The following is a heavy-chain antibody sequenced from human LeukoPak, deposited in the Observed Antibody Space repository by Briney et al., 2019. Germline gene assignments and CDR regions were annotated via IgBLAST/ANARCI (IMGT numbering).Heavy chain of an antibody. CDR1: GGSISSSSYY. J-gene: IGHJ4*02. CDR2: IYYSGGT. Sequence: SETLSLTCTVSGGSISSSSYYWGWIRQPPGKGLEWIGSIYYSGGTYCNPSLKSRVTISVDTSKNQFSLKLSSVTAADTAVYYCARHLPAAILSNFDYWGQGTLVTVSS. D-gene: IGHD2-2*01. V-gene: IGHV4-39*01. CDR3: ARHLPAAILSNFDY.